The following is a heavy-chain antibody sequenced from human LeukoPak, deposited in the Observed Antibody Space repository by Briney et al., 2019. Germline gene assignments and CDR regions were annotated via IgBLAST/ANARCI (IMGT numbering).Heavy chain of an antibody. D-gene: IGHD3-22*01. J-gene: IGHJ4*02. CDR3: AKRGVVIRVILVGFHKEAYYFDS. CDR1: GITVSNYG. Sequence: PGGSLRLSCAVSGITVSNYGMIWVRQAPGKGLQWVAGASARGAGTNYADSVKGRFNISRDNFKNTLYLQMNSLRAEDTAVYFCAKRGVVIRVILVGFHKEAYYFDSWGQGALVTVSS. V-gene: IGHV3-23*01. CDR2: ASARGAGT.